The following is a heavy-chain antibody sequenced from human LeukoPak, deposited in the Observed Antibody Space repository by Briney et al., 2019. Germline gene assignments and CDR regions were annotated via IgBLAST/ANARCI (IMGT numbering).Heavy chain of an antibody. V-gene: IGHV3-21*01. Sequence: PGGSLRLSCAASGFTFSSYSMNWVRQAPGKVLEWVSSISSSSSYIYYADSVKGRFTISRDNSKNTLYLQMNSLRPEDTAVYYCARDRLPSHQDDFDYWGQGTLVTVSS. CDR2: ISSSSSYI. CDR3: ARDRLPSHQDDFDY. D-gene: IGHD3-3*01. J-gene: IGHJ4*02. CDR1: GFTFSSYS.